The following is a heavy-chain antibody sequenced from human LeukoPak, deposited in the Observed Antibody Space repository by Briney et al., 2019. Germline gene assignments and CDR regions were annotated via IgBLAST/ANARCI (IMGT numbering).Heavy chain of an antibody. V-gene: IGHV3-48*04. CDR1: GFTFSSYS. D-gene: IGHD5-18*01. Sequence: GGSLRLSCAASGFTFSSYSMNWVRQAPGKGLEWVSYISSSGNTIDYADSVKGRFTVSRDNAKNSLYLQMVSLRAEDTAVYYCARLRGYSYGYGDYWGQGTLVTVSS. J-gene: IGHJ4*02. CDR2: ISSSGNTI. CDR3: ARLRGYSYGYGDY.